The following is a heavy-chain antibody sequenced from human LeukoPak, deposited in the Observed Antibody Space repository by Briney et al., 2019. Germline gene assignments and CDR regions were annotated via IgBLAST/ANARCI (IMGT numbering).Heavy chain of an antibody. CDR1: GYIFTGNF. V-gene: IGHV1-2*02. CDR3: ARADRESGGMDV. Sequence: ASVKVFCEASGYIFTGNFIHWVRQAPGQGLAWMGWITPETGATHYAEKFQGRVTLTRDTSITTAHMELTRLTSDDTAVYHCARADRESGGMDVWGQGTAVSVFS. J-gene: IGHJ6*02. CDR2: ITPETGAT.